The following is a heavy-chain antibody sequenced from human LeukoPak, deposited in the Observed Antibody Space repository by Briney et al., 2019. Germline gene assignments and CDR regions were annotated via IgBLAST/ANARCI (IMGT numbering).Heavy chain of an antibody. J-gene: IGHJ4*02. V-gene: IGHV3-21*01. D-gene: IGHD3-22*01. CDR1: GFTFSSYS. CDR2: ISSSGSNI. CDR3: AREVVSKDSSGYLDY. Sequence: GGSLRLSCAASGFTFSSYSMNWVRQAPGKGLEWVSSISSSGSNIYSGDSVRGRITVSRDNAKNSLYLHMNSLRAEDTAVYYCAREVVSKDSSGYLDYWGQGTLVTLSS.